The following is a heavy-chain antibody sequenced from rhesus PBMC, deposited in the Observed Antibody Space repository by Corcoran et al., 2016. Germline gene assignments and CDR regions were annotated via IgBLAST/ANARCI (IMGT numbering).Heavy chain of an antibody. J-gene: IGHJ5-2*02. CDR1: GGLISAYY. CDR2: IGGSSGST. V-gene: IGHV4-165*02. D-gene: IGHD6-19*01. Sequence: QVQLQESGPGLVKPSETLSPTCAVSGGLISAYYWKWHRQPPGKGQEWIGYIGGSSGSTYYNPSLKSRVTISTDTSKNQFSLNLSSVTAADTSVYYCARWDIAADNSLDVWGRGVLVTVSS. CDR3: ARWDIAADNSLDV.